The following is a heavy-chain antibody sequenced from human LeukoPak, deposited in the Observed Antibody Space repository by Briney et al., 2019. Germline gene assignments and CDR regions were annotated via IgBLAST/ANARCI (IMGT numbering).Heavy chain of an antibody. V-gene: IGHV1-18*01. CDR3: ARGSPRRLRLGGLDY. CDR2: ISAYNGNT. CDR1: GYTFTSYD. J-gene: IGHJ4*02. D-gene: IGHD3-16*01. Sequence: GASVKVYCKASGYTFTSYDINWVRQATGQGLEWMGWISAYNGNTNYAQKLQGRVTMTTDTSTSTAYMELSSLRSEDTAVYYCARGSPRRLRLGGLDYWGQGTLVTVSS.